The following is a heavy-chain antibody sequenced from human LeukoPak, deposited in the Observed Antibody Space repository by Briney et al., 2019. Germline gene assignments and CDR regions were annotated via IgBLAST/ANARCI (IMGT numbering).Heavy chain of an antibody. CDR1: GGSFSGYY. V-gene: IGHV4-34*01. J-gene: IGHJ4*02. CDR3: ARGPNYGGNSKDFDY. Sequence: SSETLSLTCAVYGGSFSGYYWSWIRQPPGKGLEWIGEINHSGSTNYNPSLKSRVIISVDTSKNQFSLKLSSVTAADTAVYYCARGPNYGGNSKDFDYWGQGTLV. D-gene: IGHD4-23*01. CDR2: INHSGST.